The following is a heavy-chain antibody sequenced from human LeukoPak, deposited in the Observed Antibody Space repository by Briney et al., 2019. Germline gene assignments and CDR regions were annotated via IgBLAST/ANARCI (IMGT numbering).Heavy chain of an antibody. D-gene: IGHD1-14*01. J-gene: IGHJ2*01. CDR1: GGSFSGYY. CDR3: ARARKNRYFDL. CDR2: INHSGSN. V-gene: IGHV4-34*01. Sequence: SETLSLTCAVYGGSFSGYYWSWIRQPPGKGLEWIGEINHSGSNNYYPSLKFRVTISVYTSTNQFSLKLSSVTAADTAVYYCARARKNRYFDLWGRGTLVTVSS.